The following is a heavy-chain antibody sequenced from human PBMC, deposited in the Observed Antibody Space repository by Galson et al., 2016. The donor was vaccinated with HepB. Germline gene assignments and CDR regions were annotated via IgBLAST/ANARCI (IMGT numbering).Heavy chain of an antibody. J-gene: IGHJ3*02. CDR1: GFTVSSNY. V-gene: IGHV3-66*01. Sequence: SLRLSCAASGFTVSSNYMSWVRQAPGKGLEWVSVIYSDGRTYYADSVKGRFTISSDNAQNTLYMQMNSLSAEDTAVYYCAREVVRGTDAFDIWGQGTMVTVSS. D-gene: IGHD3-10*01. CDR2: IYSDGRT. CDR3: AREVVRGTDAFDI.